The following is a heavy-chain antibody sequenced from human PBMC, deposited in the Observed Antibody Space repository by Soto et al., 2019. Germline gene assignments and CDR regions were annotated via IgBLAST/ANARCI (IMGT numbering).Heavy chain of an antibody. CDR2: ISAYNGNI. J-gene: IGHJ3*02. Sequence: ASVKVSCKASGYTFTSYGISWVRQAPGQGLEWMGWISAYNGNINYAQKLQGRVTMTTDTSTSTAYMEQKSLRSDDTAVYYCARSECLFDAFDIWGQGSLVTVSS. CDR3: ARSECLFDAFDI. D-gene: IGHD3-3*01. V-gene: IGHV1-18*01. CDR1: GYTFTSYG.